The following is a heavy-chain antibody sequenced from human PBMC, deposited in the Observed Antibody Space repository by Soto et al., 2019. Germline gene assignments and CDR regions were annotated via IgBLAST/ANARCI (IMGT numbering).Heavy chain of an antibody. CDR1: GFTFSNYG. D-gene: IGHD1-26*01. CDR3: VRNEPYNDGSSDAFDI. J-gene: IGHJ3*02. Sequence: GSLRLSCAASGFTFSNYGMHWVRQTPGKGLEWVAVIWYDGSNKYYADSVKGRFTISRDNSKNTLYLQMNSLGAEDTAVYHCVRNEPYNDGSSDAFDIWGQGTMVTVSS. V-gene: IGHV3-33*01. CDR2: IWYDGSNK.